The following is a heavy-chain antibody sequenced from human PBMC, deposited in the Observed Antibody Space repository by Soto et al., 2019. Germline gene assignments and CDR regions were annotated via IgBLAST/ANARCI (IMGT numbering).Heavy chain of an antibody. CDR3: ARVYFDWLLEPNWFDP. V-gene: IGHV4-59*01. CDR2: TNNSGST. D-gene: IGHD3-9*01. CDR1: GRSISSYY. Sequence: SETLSLTCSVSGRSISSYYWSWIRQPPGKGLEWIGYTNNSGSTNYNPSLKSRVTISGDTSKNQISLKLSSVTAADTAVYYCARVYFDWLLEPNWFDPWGQGTRVTVSS. J-gene: IGHJ5*02.